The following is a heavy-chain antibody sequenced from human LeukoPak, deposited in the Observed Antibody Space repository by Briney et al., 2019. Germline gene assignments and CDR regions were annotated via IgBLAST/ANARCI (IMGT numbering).Heavy chain of an antibody. J-gene: IGHJ4*02. CDR1: GFTFSSYA. CDR2: ISYDGSNK. Sequence: GGSLRLSCAASGFTFSSYAMHWVRQAPGKGLEWVAVISYDGSNKYYADSVKGRFTISRDNSKNTLYLQMNSLRAEDTAVYYCARPLEYSSSSPADYWGQGTLVTVSS. CDR3: ARPLEYSSSSPADY. V-gene: IGHV3-30-3*01. D-gene: IGHD6-6*01.